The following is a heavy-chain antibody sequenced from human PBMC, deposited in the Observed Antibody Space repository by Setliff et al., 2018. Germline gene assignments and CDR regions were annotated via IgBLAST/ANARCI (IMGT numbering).Heavy chain of an antibody. D-gene: IGHD2-15*01. CDR1: GFTFNNFA. Sequence: PGGSLRLSCVASGFTFNNFAFNWVRQAPGKGLEWVSSISSRSTYIYHADSVKGRFTISRDNANNSLYLQMNSLRAEDTAMYYCARFACNGGSCYLSASDHWGQGALVTVSS. CDR2: ISSRSTYI. V-gene: IGHV3-21*06. CDR3: ARFACNGGSCYLSASDH. J-gene: IGHJ4*02.